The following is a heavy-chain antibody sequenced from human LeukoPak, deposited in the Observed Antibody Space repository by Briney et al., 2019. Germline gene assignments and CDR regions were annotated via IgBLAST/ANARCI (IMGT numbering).Heavy chain of an antibody. Sequence: GGSLRLSCAASGFTFSDYYMSWIRQAPGKGLEWVSYISSSSSYTNYADSVKGRFTISRDNAKNSLYLQMNSLRAEDTAVYYCARDSDSSGYYYRGYFDYWGQGTLVTVSS. V-gene: IGHV3-11*06. CDR1: GFTFSDYY. CDR2: ISSSSSYT. J-gene: IGHJ4*02. D-gene: IGHD3-22*01. CDR3: ARDSDSSGYYYRGYFDY.